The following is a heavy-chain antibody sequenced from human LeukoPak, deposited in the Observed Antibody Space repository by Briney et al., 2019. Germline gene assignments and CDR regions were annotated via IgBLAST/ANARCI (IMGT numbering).Heavy chain of an antibody. J-gene: IGHJ4*02. V-gene: IGHV4-4*02. CDR1: GDSINSLDL. CDR2: MYLSGTT. CDR3: ADLVGRYSSGLYYYYFDY. D-gene: IGHD3-22*01. Sequence: SGTLSLTCTVSGDSINSLDLWSWVRQPPGKGLEWIGEMYLSGTTHSNPSVKSRVTISIDKSKNQFFLNLSSVTAADTAVYYCADLVGRYSSGLYYYYFDYWGQGTLVTVSS.